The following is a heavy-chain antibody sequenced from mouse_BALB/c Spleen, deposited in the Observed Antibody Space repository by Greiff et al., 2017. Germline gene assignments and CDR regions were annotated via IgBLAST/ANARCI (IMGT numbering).Heavy chain of an antibody. CDR1: GFTFSSYA. V-gene: IGHV5-9-4*01. D-gene: IGHD2-4*01. CDR2: ISSGGSYT. Sequence: EVQGVESGGGLVKPGGSLKLSCAASGFTFSSYAMSWVRQSPEKRLEWVAEISSGGSYTYYPDTVTGRFTISRDNAKNTLYLEMSSLRSEDTAMYYCARGPYDYDRGYAMDYWGQGTSVTVSS. CDR3: ARGPYDYDRGYAMDY. J-gene: IGHJ4*01.